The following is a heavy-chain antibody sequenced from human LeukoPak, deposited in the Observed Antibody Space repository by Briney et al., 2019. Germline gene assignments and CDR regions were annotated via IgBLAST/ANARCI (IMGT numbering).Heavy chain of an antibody. V-gene: IGHV3-9*01. CDR3: AKDFAYDFWSGYYEY. J-gene: IGHJ4*02. Sequence: GRSLRISCAASGFTFDDYARHWVRQAPGKGLEWVSGISGNSGSIGYADSVKGRFTISRDNAKNSLYLQMNSLRAEDTASYYCAKDFAYDFWSGYYEYWGQGTLVTVSS. CDR1: GFTFDDYA. D-gene: IGHD3-3*01. CDR2: ISGNSGSI.